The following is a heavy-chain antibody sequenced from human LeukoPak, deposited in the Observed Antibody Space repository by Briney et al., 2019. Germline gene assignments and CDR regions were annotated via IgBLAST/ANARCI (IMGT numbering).Heavy chain of an antibody. D-gene: IGHD3-10*01. J-gene: IGHJ6*04. CDR3: AKAFYGSGPYYYGMDV. CDR1: GFTFSSYG. V-gene: IGHV3-30*18. CDR2: ISYDGSNK. Sequence: GGSLRLSCAASGFTFSSYGMHWVRQAPGKGLEWVAVISYDGSNKYYADSVKGRFTISRDNSKNTLYLQMNSLRAKDTAVYSCAKAFYGSGPYYYGMDVWGKGTTVTVSS.